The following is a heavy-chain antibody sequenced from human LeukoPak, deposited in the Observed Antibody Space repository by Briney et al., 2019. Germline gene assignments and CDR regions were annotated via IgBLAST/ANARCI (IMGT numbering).Heavy chain of an antibody. CDR1: GGTFSSYA. V-gene: IGHV1-69*05. CDR3: ARAGLGQWLMPGHNWFDP. J-gene: IGHJ5*02. CDR2: IIPIFGRA. Sequence: GASVKVSCKASGGTFSSYAISWVRQAPGQGLEWMGRIIPIFGRANYAQKFQGRVTITTDESTSTAYMELSSLRSDDTAGSLFARAGLGQWLMPGHNWFDPWGQGTLVTVSS. D-gene: IGHD6-19*01.